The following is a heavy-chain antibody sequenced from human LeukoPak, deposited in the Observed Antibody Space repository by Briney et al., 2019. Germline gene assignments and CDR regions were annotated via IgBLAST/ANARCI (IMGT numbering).Heavy chain of an antibody. CDR1: GFTFSSYW. D-gene: IGHD3-9*01. Sequence: GGSLRLSCAASGFTFSSYWMSWVRQAPGKGLEWVANIKQDGSEKYYVDSVKGRFTISRDNAKNSLYLQMNSLRAEDTAVYYCARREGPIDYYYYYGMDVWGQGTTVTVSS. J-gene: IGHJ6*02. V-gene: IGHV3-7*01. CDR3: ARREGPIDYYYYYGMDV. CDR2: IKQDGSEK.